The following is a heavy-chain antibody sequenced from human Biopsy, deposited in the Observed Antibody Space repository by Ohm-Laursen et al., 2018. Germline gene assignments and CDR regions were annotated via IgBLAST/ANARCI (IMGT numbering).Heavy chain of an antibody. CDR1: GYSFTSYY. Sequence: GASVKVSCKASGYSFTSYYMHWVRQAPGQGLEWMGMINPSGSTTSYPQIFQGRVTMTRDTSKSTVYMELSSLRSADTAVYFCAKNTGWYGDPYCFDYWGQGTLVTVSS. CDR2: INPSGSTT. D-gene: IGHD6-19*01. V-gene: IGHV1-46*01. J-gene: IGHJ4*02. CDR3: AKNTGWYGDPYCFDY.